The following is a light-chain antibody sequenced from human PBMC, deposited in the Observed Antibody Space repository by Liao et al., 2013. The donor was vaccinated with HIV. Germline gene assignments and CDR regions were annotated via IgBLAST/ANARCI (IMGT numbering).Light chain of an antibody. CDR3: QVWDHSSDQGV. J-gene: IGLJ3*02. V-gene: IGLV3-21*04. CDR2: YDQ. Sequence: SYVLTQPPSVSVAPGKTATITCGGNNIGSNSVHWYQQKPGQAPVLVMYYDQNRPSGIPERISGSISGNTATLTISGVETGDEADYFCQVWDHSSDQGVFGGGTKLTVL. CDR1: NIGSNS.